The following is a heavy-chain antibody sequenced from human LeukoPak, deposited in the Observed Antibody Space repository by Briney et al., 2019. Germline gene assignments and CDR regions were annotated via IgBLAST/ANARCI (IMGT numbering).Heavy chain of an antibody. V-gene: IGHV1-2*06. Sequence: GASVKVSCKASGYTFTGYHMHSVRQAPGQRLEGMGPIHPNRAGTNYAQNFKGRLIITRDTSITTAYMELSRLRSDDPAVYYCARDYCSSISCLFDYWGQGTLVTVS. CDR1: GYTFTGYH. J-gene: IGHJ4*02. CDR3: ARDYCSSISCLFDY. D-gene: IGHD2-2*01. CDR2: IHPNRAGT.